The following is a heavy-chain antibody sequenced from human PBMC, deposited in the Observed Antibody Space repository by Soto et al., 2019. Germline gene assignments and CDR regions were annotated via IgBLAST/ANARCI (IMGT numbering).Heavy chain of an antibody. V-gene: IGHV3-23*01. J-gene: IGHJ4*02. Sequence: GGSLRLSCAASGFTFSSYGRHWVRQAPGKGLEWVSAISGSGGSTYYSNSVKGRFTISRDNSKNTLYLQMNSLRAEDTAVYYCAKDLVSEQPTYPNPFDYWGQGTLVTVSS. CDR2: ISGSGGST. CDR1: GFTFSSYG. CDR3: AKDLVSEQPTYPNPFDY. D-gene: IGHD6-13*01.